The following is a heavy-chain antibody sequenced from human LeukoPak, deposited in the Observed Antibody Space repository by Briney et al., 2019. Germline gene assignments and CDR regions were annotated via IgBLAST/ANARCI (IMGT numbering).Heavy chain of an antibody. Sequence: PGGSLKLSCEASGFTFSHYEMNWVRQAQGKGLEWISYIHSSGRVIHYADSVEGRFTISRDNTKNSVYLQMNSLRAEDTAVYYCVREAPDPFDYWGQGTLVTVSS. CDR3: VREAPDPFDY. J-gene: IGHJ4*02. V-gene: IGHV3-48*03. CDR2: IHSSGRVI. CDR1: GFTFSHYE.